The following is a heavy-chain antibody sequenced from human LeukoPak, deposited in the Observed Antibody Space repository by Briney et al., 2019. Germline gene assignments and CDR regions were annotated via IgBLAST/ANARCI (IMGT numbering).Heavy chain of an antibody. J-gene: IGHJ4*02. Sequence: GGSLRLSCAASGFPLSRSAMSWVRQAPGKGLEWVSNVSGSGSGGSTYYADSVKGRFTISRDNSKNTLYLQMNSLRAEDTAVYYCAKSGYNRFDYWGQGTLVTVSS. CDR3: AKSGYNRFDY. V-gene: IGHV3-23*01. D-gene: IGHD5-24*01. CDR2: VSGSGSGGST. CDR1: GFPLSRSA.